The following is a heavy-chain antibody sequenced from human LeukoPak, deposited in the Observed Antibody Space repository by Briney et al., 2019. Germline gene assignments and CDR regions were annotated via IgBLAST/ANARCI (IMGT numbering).Heavy chain of an antibody. CDR1: GLTFASHA. D-gene: IGHD4-11*01. J-gene: IGHJ6*03. CDR3: AKGPVGGYSSYYSCFYMAV. Sequence: PGGSLRLTCGDSGLTFASHAMTWVRQAPGEGLEWVSAVSGSGGTTYYADSVKGRFTISRDNSKNTLYLQMNSLRADDTAVYYCAKGPVGGYSSYYSCFYMAVWGTEATVIVSS. CDR2: VSGSGGTT. V-gene: IGHV3-23*01.